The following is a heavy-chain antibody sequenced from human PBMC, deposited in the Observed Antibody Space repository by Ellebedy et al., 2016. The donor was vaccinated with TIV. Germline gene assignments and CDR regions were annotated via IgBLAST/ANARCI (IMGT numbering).Heavy chain of an antibody. D-gene: IGHD5-18*01. Sequence: GESLKFSXAASGFTFSRFSMAWVRHAPGKGLEWLAYISSGSDSIFYADSVKGRFTISRDNAKNSLYLQLDSLRAEDTAVYYCARDEGYSYGYFDYWGQGTLVTVSS. CDR2: ISSGSDSI. V-gene: IGHV3-48*04. CDR3: ARDEGYSYGYFDY. CDR1: GFTFSRFS. J-gene: IGHJ4*02.